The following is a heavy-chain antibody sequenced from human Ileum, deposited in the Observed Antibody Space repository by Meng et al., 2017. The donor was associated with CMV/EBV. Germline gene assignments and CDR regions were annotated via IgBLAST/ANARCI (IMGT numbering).Heavy chain of an antibody. CDR3: ATGGPTVSGLAVDC. D-gene: IGHD4-11*01. Sequence: KTSGYTFTDYYMHWVRQAPGQGLEWMGWINTNSGATKYAQKFQGRVTMTRDTSIKTAYMELNIFTSDDTAVYFCATGGPTVSGLAVDCWGQGTLVTVSS. CDR2: INTNSGAT. V-gene: IGHV1-2*02. J-gene: IGHJ4*02. CDR1: GYTFTDYY.